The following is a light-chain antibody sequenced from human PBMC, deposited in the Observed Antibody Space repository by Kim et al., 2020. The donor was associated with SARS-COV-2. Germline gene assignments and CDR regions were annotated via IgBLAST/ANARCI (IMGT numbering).Light chain of an antibody. V-gene: IGLV1-47*01. CDR3: AAWDDSLSGSWV. J-gene: IGLJ3*02. CDR1: SSNIGSNY. Sequence: QRVTISCSGSSSNIGSNYVYWYQQLPGTAPKLRIYRNNQRPSGVPDRFSGSKSGTSASLAISGLRSEDEADYYCAAWDDSLSGSWVFGGGTQLTVL. CDR2: RNN.